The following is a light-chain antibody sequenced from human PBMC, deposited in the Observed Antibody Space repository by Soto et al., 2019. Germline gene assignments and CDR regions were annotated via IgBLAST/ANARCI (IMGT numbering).Light chain of an antibody. CDR3: QQYNNWPSIT. CDR2: GAS. CDR1: QSVSSN. V-gene: IGKV3-15*01. J-gene: IGKJ5*01. Sequence: IVMTQSPATLSVSPGERATLSCRASQSVSSNLAWYQQKLGQAPRLLIYGASTRATGIPARFSGRGSGTEFTLTISSLQSEDFAVYYCQQYNNWPSITFGQGTRLEIK.